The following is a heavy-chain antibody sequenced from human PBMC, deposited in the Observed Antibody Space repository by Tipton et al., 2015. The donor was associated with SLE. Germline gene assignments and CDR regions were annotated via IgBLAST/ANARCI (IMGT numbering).Heavy chain of an antibody. V-gene: IGHV4-39*01. CDR3: ARLDYDTYYFDY. CDR1: GASISSNHYY. D-gene: IGHD3-16*01. CDR2: FYYSGDT. J-gene: IGHJ4*02. Sequence: TLSLTCTVSGASISSNHYYWGWIRQPPGKGLEWIGSFYYSGDTYYTPSLKSRVTISVDTSKSQFSLKLNSVTAADTAVYYCARLDYDTYYFDYWGQGTLVTVSS.